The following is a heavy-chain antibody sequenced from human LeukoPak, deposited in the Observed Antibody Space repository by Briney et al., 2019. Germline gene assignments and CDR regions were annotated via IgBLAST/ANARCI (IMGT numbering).Heavy chain of an antibody. D-gene: IGHD2-2*01. CDR1: GYSISSDYH. J-gene: IGHJ4*02. Sequence: PSETLSLTCTVSGYSISSDYHWGWIRQPPGKGLEWIGSIHRGGSTYYNPSFKSRVTISLDTSKNQFSLKLSSVTAADTAVYYCARGYCSSIRCVLFDYWGQGTLVTVSS. CDR2: IHRGGST. CDR3: ARGYCSSIRCVLFDY. V-gene: IGHV4-38-2*02.